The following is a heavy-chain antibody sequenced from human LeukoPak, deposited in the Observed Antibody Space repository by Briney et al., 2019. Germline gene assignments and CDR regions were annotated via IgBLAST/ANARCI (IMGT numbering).Heavy chain of an antibody. J-gene: IGHJ4*02. CDR3: ARDLDYYDSSGYLDY. CDR2: IYHSGST. V-gene: IGHV4-38-2*02. CDR1: GYSISSGYY. Sequence: SETLPLTCTVSGYSISSGYYWGWIRRPPGKGLEWIGSIYHSGSTYYNPSLKSRVTISVDTSKNQFSLKLSSVTAADTAVYYCARDLDYYDSSGYLDYWGQGTLVTVSS. D-gene: IGHD3-22*01.